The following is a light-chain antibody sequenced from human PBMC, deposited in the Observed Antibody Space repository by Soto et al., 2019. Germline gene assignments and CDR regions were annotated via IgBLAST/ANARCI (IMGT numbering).Light chain of an antibody. CDR2: DAS. V-gene: IGKV3-11*01. Sequence: EIVLTQSPATLSLSPGDRANLSCRASQSISRSLAWYQQKPGQSPRLLIYDASKRATGIPARFSGSGSGTDFALTITSLEPEDFAVYYCEQRSDWPPWPFGQGTKVEIK. J-gene: IGKJ1*01. CDR1: QSISRS. CDR3: EQRSDWPPWP.